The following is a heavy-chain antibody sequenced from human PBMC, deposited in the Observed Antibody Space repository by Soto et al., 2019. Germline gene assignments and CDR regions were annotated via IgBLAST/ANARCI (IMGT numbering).Heavy chain of an antibody. CDR3: ARIWDYDSSGYSLSFDY. CDR2: IDWDDDK. Sequence: VSGPTLVNPTQTLTLTCTFSGFSLSTSGMCVSWIRQPPGKALEWLALIDWDDDKYYSTSLKTRLTISKDTSKNQVVLTMTNMDPVDTATYYCARIWDYDSSGYSLSFDYWGQGTLVTVSS. D-gene: IGHD3-22*01. CDR1: GFSLSTSGMC. J-gene: IGHJ4*02. V-gene: IGHV2-70*01.